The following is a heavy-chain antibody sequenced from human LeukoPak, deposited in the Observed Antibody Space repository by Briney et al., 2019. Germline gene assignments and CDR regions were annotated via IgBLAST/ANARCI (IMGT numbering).Heavy chain of an antibody. CDR3: ARSEGYSGYGEPDSVHYYYGMDV. Sequence: SETLSLTCTVSGGSISSYYWSWIRQPPGKGLEWIGYIYYSVSTNYNPSLKSRVTISVDTSKNQFSLKLSSVTAADTAVYYCARSEGYSGYGEPDSVHYYYGMDVWGQGTTVTVSS. D-gene: IGHD5-12*01. J-gene: IGHJ6*02. CDR2: IYYSVST. V-gene: IGHV4-59*01. CDR1: GGSISSYY.